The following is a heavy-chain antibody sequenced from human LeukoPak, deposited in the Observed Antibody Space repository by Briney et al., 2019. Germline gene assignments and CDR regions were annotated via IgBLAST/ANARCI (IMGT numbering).Heavy chain of an antibody. CDR2: FYTDGST. V-gene: IGHV4-4*07. Sequence: SETLSLTCTVSGGSISNYYWSWIRQPAGKGLEWIGRFYTDGSTNYKSSLKSRVTMSVDTSKNQLSLKLSSVTAADTAVYYCARDLVYGDYGWFDPWGQGTLVTVSS. CDR3: ARDLVYGDYGWFDP. D-gene: IGHD4-17*01. CDR1: GGSISNYY. J-gene: IGHJ5*02.